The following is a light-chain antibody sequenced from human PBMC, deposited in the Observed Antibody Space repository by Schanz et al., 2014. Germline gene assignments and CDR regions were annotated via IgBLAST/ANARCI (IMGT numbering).Light chain of an antibody. CDR1: QSLLYSSNNKNY. V-gene: IGKV4-1*01. J-gene: IGKJ3*01. CDR3: QQYDSTPGT. Sequence: DIVMTQSPDSLAVSLGERATINCKSSQSLLYSSNNKNYLAWYQQKPGQPPKLLIYWASTRDSGVPDRFSGSGSGTDFTLTIGSLQAEDVAVYYCQQYDSTPGTFGPGTKVDIK. CDR2: WAS.